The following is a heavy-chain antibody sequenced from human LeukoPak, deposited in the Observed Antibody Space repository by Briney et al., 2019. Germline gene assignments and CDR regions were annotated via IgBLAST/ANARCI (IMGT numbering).Heavy chain of an antibody. CDR2: IKSKTDGGTT. V-gene: IGHV3-15*01. CDR3: TSITPAGYLDY. D-gene: IGHD6-13*01. CDR1: GFTVSNAW. J-gene: IGHJ4*02. Sequence: GSLRLSCAASGFTVSNAWMSWVRQAPGKGLEWVGRIKSKTDGGTTDYAAPVKGRFTISRDDSKNTLYLQMNSLKTEDTAVYYCTSITPAGYLDYWGQGTLVTVSS.